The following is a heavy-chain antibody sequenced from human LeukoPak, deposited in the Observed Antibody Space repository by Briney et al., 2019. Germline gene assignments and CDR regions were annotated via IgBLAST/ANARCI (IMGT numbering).Heavy chain of an antibody. V-gene: IGHV3-48*03. CDR3: TGQYSSSSVVDY. D-gene: IGHD6-6*01. CDR1: GCSFSSYE. J-gene: IGHJ4*02. Sequence: PGGSLRLSCAASGCSFSSYEMNWVRQAPGKGLEWVSYISSSGSIMYSADSVKGRFTISRDNAKNSLYLQMNSLRAEDTAIYYCTGQYSSSSVVDYWGQGTLVTVSS. CDR2: ISSSGSIM.